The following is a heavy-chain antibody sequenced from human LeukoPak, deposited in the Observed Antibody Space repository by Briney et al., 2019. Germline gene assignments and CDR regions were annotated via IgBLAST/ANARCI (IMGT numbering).Heavy chain of an antibody. CDR1: GFTVSSNY. V-gene: IGHV3-66*02. CDR3: ARGIYYYDSNGYHPFDY. CDR2: IYSDAST. J-gene: IGHJ4*02. D-gene: IGHD3-22*01. Sequence: GGSLRLSCAASGFTVSSNYMSWVRQAPGKGLEWVSVIYSDASTYYADSVKGRFTISRDNSKTTLYLQMNSLRAEDTAVYYCARGIYYYDSNGYHPFDYWGQGTLVTVSS.